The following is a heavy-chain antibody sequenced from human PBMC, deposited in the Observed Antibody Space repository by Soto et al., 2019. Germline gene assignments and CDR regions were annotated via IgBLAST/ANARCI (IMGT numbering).Heavy chain of an antibody. CDR1: GYTFISYG. J-gene: IGHJ6*02. CDR2: ISPYNGNR. D-gene: IGHD6-6*01. V-gene: IGHV1-18*01. Sequence: QVQLVQSGGEVKRPGASVNVSCKASGYTFISYGITWVRQAPGQGPEWMGWISPYNGNRKYAQKFQDRVTITTDTSTTTAYMELRSLRSDDTAVYYCARGVAARPLGGYYGVDVWGQGTMVTVSS. CDR3: ARGVAARPLGGYYGVDV.